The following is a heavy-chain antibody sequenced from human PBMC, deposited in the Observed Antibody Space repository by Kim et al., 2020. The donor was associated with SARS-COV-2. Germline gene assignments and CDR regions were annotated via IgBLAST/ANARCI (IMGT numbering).Heavy chain of an antibody. CDR3: ARGDGDYGGPGVL. D-gene: IGHD4-17*01. V-gene: IGHV3-33*01. Sequence: YADAVKGQFTISRDNSKNTLYLQMNSLRAEDTAVYYCARGDGDYGGPGVLWGQGTLVTVSS. J-gene: IGHJ4*02.